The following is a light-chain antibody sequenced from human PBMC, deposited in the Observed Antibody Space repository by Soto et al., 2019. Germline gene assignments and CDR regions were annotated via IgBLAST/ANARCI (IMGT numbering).Light chain of an antibody. Sequence: DIRMTQSPSTLSASVGDRVIITCRASQRVSRWLAWYQQKPGKAPNLLIYKASLLKSGVPSRFSGSGSGTEFTLTISSLQPNDFATYYCQQYDNDSWSFGQGTKVEIK. V-gene: IGKV1-5*03. J-gene: IGKJ1*01. CDR1: QRVSRW. CDR3: QQYDNDSWS. CDR2: KAS.